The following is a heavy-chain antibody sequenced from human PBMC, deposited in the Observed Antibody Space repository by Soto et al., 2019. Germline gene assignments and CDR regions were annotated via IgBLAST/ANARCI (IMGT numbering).Heavy chain of an antibody. Sequence: QVQLVESGGGVVQPGRSLRLSCAASGFTFSSYGMHWVRQAPGKGLEWVAVISYDGSNKNYADSVTGRFTISRDNSKNKLYLQMNSLRAEDTAVYYCAKGLSVRLCGNWFDPWGQGTLVSVSS. V-gene: IGHV3-30*18. CDR3: AKGLSVRLCGNWFDP. CDR1: GFTFSSYG. CDR2: ISYDGSNK. J-gene: IGHJ5*02. D-gene: IGHD3-10*01.